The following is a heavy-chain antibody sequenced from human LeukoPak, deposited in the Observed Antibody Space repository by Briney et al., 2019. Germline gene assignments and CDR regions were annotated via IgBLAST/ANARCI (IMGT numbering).Heavy chain of an antibody. Sequence: PGGSLRRSCAASGLTFSSYAKSWVRQAPGKGLEWVSAISGSGGSTYYADSVKGRFTISRDNAKNSLYLQMNSLRAEDTAVYYCARDYRYGGYSSDWGQGTLVTVSS. J-gene: IGHJ4*02. CDR3: ARDYRYGGYSSD. V-gene: IGHV3-23*01. CDR2: ISGSGGST. CDR1: GLTFSSYA. D-gene: IGHD3-16*02.